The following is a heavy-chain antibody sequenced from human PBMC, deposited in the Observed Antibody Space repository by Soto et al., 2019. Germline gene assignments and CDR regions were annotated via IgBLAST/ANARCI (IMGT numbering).Heavy chain of an antibody. D-gene: IGHD2-8*02. V-gene: IGHV4-59*01. J-gene: IGHJ3*02. CDR2: IYYSGST. CDR3: ARGEYWDAFDI. Sequence: PSETLSLTCTVSGGPISSYYWSWIRQPPGKGLEWIGYIYYSGSTNYNPSLKSRVTISVDTSKNQFSLKLSSVTAADTAVYYCARGEYWDAFDIWGQGTMVTVSS. CDR1: GGPISSYY.